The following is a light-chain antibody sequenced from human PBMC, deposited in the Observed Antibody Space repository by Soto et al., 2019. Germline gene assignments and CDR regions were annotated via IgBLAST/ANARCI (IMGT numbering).Light chain of an antibody. CDR3: QQADSFPIT. Sequence: DIQMTQSPSSVSASVGDRVTITCRASQGISDWVAWYQHKPGRAPRLLIYAASSLQSGVPSRFSGRRSGTDVALTINSLQPEDFATCYCQQADSFPITFRQGTRLEI. CDR1: QGISDW. CDR2: AAS. J-gene: IGKJ5*01. V-gene: IGKV1-12*01.